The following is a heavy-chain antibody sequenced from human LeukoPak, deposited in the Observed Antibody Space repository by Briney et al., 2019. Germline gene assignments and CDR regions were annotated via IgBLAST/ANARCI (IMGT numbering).Heavy chain of an antibody. Sequence: GGSLRLSCAASGFTFSSYAMSWVRQAPGKGLEWVSAISGSGGSTYYADSVKGRFTISRDNAKNSLYLQMNSLRAEDTAVYYCAGTGVTEYYFDYWGQGTLVTVSS. CDR2: ISGSGGST. D-gene: IGHD7-27*01. CDR1: GFTFSSYA. J-gene: IGHJ4*02. V-gene: IGHV3-23*01. CDR3: AGTGVTEYYFDY.